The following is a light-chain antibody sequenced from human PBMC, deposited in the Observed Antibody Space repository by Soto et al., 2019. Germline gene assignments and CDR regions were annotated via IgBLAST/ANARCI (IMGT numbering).Light chain of an antibody. V-gene: IGKV3-15*01. CDR1: QSVSLN. Sequence: ERVVTKFPATLSVSTGERVTLSCWASQSVSLNLAWYQKKPGQAPRLLIYGASTRATGIPARFSGSGSGTDFTLTISSPQSEDFAVYYCQQYNVWPTFGQRTKVDIK. CDR3: QQYNVWPT. J-gene: IGKJ1*01. CDR2: GAS.